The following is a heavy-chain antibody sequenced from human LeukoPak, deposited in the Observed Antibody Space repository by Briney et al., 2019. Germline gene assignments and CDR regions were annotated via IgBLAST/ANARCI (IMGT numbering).Heavy chain of an antibody. CDR3: ARDTYYYDSSGYYYPGGCDY. Sequence: GGSLRLSCAASGFTFSSYGMSWVRQAPGKGLEWVSALSGSGGTTYHADSVKGRFTISRDNAKNSLYLQMNSLRAEDTAVYYCARDTYYYDSSGYYYPGGCDYWGQGTLVTVSS. CDR1: GFTFSSYG. D-gene: IGHD3-22*01. V-gene: IGHV3-23*01. CDR2: LSGSGGTT. J-gene: IGHJ4*02.